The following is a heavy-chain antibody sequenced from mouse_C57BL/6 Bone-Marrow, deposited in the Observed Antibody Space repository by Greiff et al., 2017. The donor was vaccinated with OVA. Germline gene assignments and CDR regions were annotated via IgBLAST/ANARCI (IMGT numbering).Heavy chain of an antibody. V-gene: IGHV10-3*01. CDR2: LRSKSSNYAT. CDR1: GFTFNTYA. J-gene: IGHJ3*01. D-gene: IGHD1-1*01. CDR3: VRPYYP. Sequence: EVQLVESGGGLVQPKGSLKLSCAASGFTFNTYAMHWVRQAPGKGLEWVARLRSKSSNYATYYADSVKDRFTISRDDSQSMLYLQMNNLKTEDTAMYYCVRPYYPWGQGTLVTGSA.